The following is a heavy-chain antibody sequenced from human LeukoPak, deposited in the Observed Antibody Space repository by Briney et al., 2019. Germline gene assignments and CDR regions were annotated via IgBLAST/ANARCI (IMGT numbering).Heavy chain of an antibody. CDR2: IYTSGST. Sequence: PSQTLSLTCTVSGGSISSGSYYWSWIRQPAGKGLEWIGRIYTSGSTNYNPSLKSRVTISVDTSKNQFSLKLSSVTAADTAVYYCARDPGYYDGKGQEYFQHWGQGTLVTVSS. CDR3: ARDPGYYDGKGQEYFQH. CDR1: GGSISSGSYY. D-gene: IGHD3-22*01. V-gene: IGHV4-61*02. J-gene: IGHJ1*01.